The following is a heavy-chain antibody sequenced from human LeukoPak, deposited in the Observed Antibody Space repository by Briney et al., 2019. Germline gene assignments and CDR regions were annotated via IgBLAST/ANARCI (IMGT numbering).Heavy chain of an antibody. CDR3: ARGILTGYYAGYYFDY. V-gene: IGHV1-69*06. J-gene: IGHJ4*02. CDR2: IIPIFGTA. CDR1: GYTFTSYY. Sequence: GASVKVSCKASGYTFTSYYMHWVRQAPGQGLEWMGGIIPIFGTANYAQKFQGRVTITADKSTSTAYMELSSLRSEDTAVYYCARGILTGYYAGYYFDYWGQGTLVTVSS. D-gene: IGHD3-9*01.